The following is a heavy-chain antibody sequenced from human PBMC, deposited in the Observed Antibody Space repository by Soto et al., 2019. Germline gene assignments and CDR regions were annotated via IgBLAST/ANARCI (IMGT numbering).Heavy chain of an antibody. CDR3: ARIPDSKWPAPYFDY. D-gene: IGHD4-4*01. CDR1: GFSLSNARMG. Sequence: QFTLKESGPVLVKPTETLTLTCTVSGFSLSNARMGVSWIRQPPGKALEWLAHIFSNDEKSYSTSLKSRLTISKDNSTSQVVLTMTNMDPVDTATYYCARIPDSKWPAPYFDYWGQGTLGTVSS. CDR2: IFSNDEK. V-gene: IGHV2-26*01. J-gene: IGHJ4*02.